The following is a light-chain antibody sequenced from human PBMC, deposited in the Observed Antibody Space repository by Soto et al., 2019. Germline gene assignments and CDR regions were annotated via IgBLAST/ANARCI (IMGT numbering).Light chain of an antibody. Sequence: QSVLTQPASVSGSPGQSITISCTGTSNDVGSYDLVSWYQQHPGKAPKLIIFEGNKRPSRVSNRFSGSKSGNTASLTIAGLQPEDEADYYCCSYADVTTYVFGNGTKLTVL. CDR3: CSYADVTTYV. V-gene: IGLV2-23*01. J-gene: IGLJ1*01. CDR1: SNDVGSYDL. CDR2: EGN.